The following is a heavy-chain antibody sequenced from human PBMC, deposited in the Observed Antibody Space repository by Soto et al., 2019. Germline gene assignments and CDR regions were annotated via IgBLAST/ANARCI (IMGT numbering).Heavy chain of an antibody. D-gene: IGHD3-22*01. Sequence: GGSLRLSCAASGFTFSDYYMSWIRQAPGKGLEWVSYINSGGSAIYYADSVRGRFTFSRDNAKNSLYLQMNSLRAEDTAVYYCARATGEGYYDSFGYWGQGTLVTVSS. CDR2: INSGGSAI. J-gene: IGHJ4*02. V-gene: IGHV3-11*01. CDR3: ARATGEGYYDSFGY. CDR1: GFTFSDYY.